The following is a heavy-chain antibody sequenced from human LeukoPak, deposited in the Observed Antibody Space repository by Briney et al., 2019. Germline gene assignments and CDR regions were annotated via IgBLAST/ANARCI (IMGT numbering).Heavy chain of an antibody. CDR2: VSHDGTKD. CDR1: GFTLSSYG. J-gene: IGHJ4*02. CDR3: ARELSPYGSGTSSSFRY. D-gene: IGHD3-10*01. Sequence: GGSLRLSCEASGFTLSSYGVHWVRQGPGKGLEWVGFVSHDGTKDYYGDSVTGRFTISRDNAGNMVYPQVNSLTSADTAVYFCARELSPYGSGTSSSFRYWGQGALVIVSS. V-gene: IGHV3-30*04.